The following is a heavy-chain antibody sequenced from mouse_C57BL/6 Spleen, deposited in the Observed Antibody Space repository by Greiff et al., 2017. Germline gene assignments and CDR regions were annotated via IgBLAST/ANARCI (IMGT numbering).Heavy chain of an antibody. Sequence: VQLQQSGPELVKPGASVKISCKASGYSFTSYYIHWVKQRPGQGLEWIGWIYPGSGNTKYNEKFKGKATLTADTSSSTAYMQLSSLTSEDSAVYYCARSPYSNYGFDYWGQGTTLTVSS. J-gene: IGHJ2*01. CDR2: IYPGSGNT. V-gene: IGHV1-66*01. CDR1: GYSFTSYY. D-gene: IGHD2-5*01. CDR3: ARSPYSNYGFDY.